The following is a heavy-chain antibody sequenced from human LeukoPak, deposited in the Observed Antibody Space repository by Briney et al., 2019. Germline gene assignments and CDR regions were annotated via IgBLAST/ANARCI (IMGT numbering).Heavy chain of an antibody. V-gene: IGHV4-34*01. CDR2: INHSGST. CDR1: GGSFSGYY. CDR3: VRLKPKNDY. J-gene: IGHJ4*02. Sequence: SETLSLACAVYGGSFSGYYWSWIRQPPGKGLEWIGEINHSGSTNYNPSLKSRVTISVDTSKNQFSLKLSSVTAADTAVYYCVRLKPKNDYWGQGTLVTVSS.